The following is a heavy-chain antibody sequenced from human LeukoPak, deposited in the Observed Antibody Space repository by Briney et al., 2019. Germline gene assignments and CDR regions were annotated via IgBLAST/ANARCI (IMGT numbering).Heavy chain of an antibody. D-gene: IGHD3-22*01. Sequence: GSLRLSCAASRFTLSSYSMIWVRQAPGKGLEWVSSISSSSSSIYYADSVKGRFTISRDNAKNSLYLQMNSLRAEDTAVYYCARASKYYYDSSGYPLDYWGQGTLVTVSS. CDR2: ISSSSSSI. CDR3: ARASKYYYDSSGYPLDY. V-gene: IGHV3-21*01. CDR1: RFTLSSYS. J-gene: IGHJ4*02.